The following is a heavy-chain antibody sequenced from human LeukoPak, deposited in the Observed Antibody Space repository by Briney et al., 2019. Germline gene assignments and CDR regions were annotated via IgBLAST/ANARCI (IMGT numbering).Heavy chain of an antibody. CDR1: GFTFSSYS. D-gene: IGHD6-6*01. Sequence: PGGSLRLSCAASGFTFSSYSMNWVRQAPGKGLEWVSSISSSSSYIYYADSVKGRFTISRDNAKNSLYLQMNSLRAEDTAVYYCAMRDRYSSSSDVIGVDVWGKGTTVTVSS. CDR2: ISSSSSYI. CDR3: AMRDRYSSSSDVIGVDV. J-gene: IGHJ6*04. V-gene: IGHV3-21*01.